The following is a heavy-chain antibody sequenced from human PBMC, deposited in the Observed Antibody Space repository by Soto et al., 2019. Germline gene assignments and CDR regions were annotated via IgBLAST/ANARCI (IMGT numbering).Heavy chain of an antibody. CDR3: ARVLGHYYDSSGLKY. Sequence: GASVKVSCKASGYTFTSYAMHWVRQAPGQRLEWMGWINAGNGNTKYSQKFQGRVTITRDTSASTAYMELSSLRSEDTAVYYCARVLGHYYDSSGLKYWGQGTLVTVS. J-gene: IGHJ4*02. D-gene: IGHD3-22*01. V-gene: IGHV1-3*01. CDR2: INAGNGNT. CDR1: GYTFTSYA.